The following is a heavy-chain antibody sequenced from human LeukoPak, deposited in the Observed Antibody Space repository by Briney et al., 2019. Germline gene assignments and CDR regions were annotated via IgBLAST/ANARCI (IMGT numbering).Heavy chain of an antibody. CDR1: GGSISSYH. CDR2: IFYNGGT. D-gene: IGHD1-1*01. V-gene: IGHV4-59*08. Sequence: SSDTLSLTCTVSGGSISSYHWNWIRQPPGKGLEWIGNIFYNGGTNYNPSLKSRVTISVDTSKKQISLKLSSVTAADTAVYYCAGRTDSLNSFDCWGQGTLVSVSS. CDR3: AGRTDSLNSFDC. J-gene: IGHJ4*02.